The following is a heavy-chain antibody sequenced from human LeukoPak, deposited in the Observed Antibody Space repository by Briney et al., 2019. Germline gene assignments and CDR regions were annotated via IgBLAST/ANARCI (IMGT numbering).Heavy chain of an antibody. CDR3: ARLLLYNDSSGYYYYGMDV. V-gene: IGHV3-23*01. CDR1: GFTFSSYA. CDR2: ISGSGGST. Sequence: GGSLRLSCAASGFTFSSYAMSWVRQAPGKGLEWVSAISGSGGSTYYADSVKGRFTISRDNSKNTLYLQMNSLRAEDTAVYYCARLLLYNDSSGYYYYGMDVWGQGTTVTVPS. J-gene: IGHJ6*02. D-gene: IGHD3-22*01.